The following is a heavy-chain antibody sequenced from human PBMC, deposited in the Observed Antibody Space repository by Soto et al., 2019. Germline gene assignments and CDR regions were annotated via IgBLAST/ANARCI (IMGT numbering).Heavy chain of an antibody. D-gene: IGHD3-10*01. Sequence: GGSLRLSCAASGFTFSSYAMHWVRQAPGKGLEWVAVISYDGSNKYYADSVKGRFTISRDNSKNTLYLQMNSLRAEDTAVYYCARGAYGSGSYVLYYYGMDVWGQGTTVTVSS. CDR2: ISYDGSNK. J-gene: IGHJ6*02. CDR3: ARGAYGSGSYVLYYYGMDV. V-gene: IGHV3-30-3*01. CDR1: GFTFSSYA.